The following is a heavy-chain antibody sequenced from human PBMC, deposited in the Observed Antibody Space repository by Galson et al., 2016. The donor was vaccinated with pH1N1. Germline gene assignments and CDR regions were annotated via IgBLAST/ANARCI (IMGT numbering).Heavy chain of an antibody. CDR2: IDPSGGGI. CDR3: ARSSGYYPAYFQH. J-gene: IGHJ1*01. D-gene: IGHD3-22*01. CDR1: GYTFTKYY. V-gene: IGHV1-46*01. Sequence: SVKVSCKASGYTFTKYYFHWVRQAPGQGLEWMGVIDPSGGGITYAQKFQGRGTMTRDTSTSTVYMELSSLRSEDTAVYYCARSSGYYPAYFQHWGQGTLVTVSS.